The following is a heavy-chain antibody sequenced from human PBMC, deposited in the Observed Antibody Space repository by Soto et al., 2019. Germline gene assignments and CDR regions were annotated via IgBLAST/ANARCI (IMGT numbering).Heavy chain of an antibody. CDR1: GGSISSGGYY. J-gene: IGHJ3*02. CDR2: IYYIGST. CDR3: ARFYMVRGVMGAFDI. D-gene: IGHD3-10*01. V-gene: IGHV4-31*03. Sequence: SETLSLTCTVSGGSISSGGYYWSWIRQHPGKGLEWIGYIYYIGSTYYNPSLKSRVSISVDTSKNQFSLKLSSVTAADTAVYYCARFYMVRGVMGAFDIWGQGTMVTVS.